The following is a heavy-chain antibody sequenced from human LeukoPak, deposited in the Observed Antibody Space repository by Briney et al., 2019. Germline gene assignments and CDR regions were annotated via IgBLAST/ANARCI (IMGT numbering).Heavy chain of an antibody. CDR1: GGSSSSTNYF. CDR2: IYYTGST. V-gene: IGHV4-39*01. D-gene: IGHD1-26*01. J-gene: IGHJ4*02. Sequence: PSETLSLTCTVSGGSSSSTNYFWGWIRQPPGKGLEWIGTIYYTGSTYYNPSLKSRVTISVDTSKNQFSLRLSSVTAADTAVYHCARHVGVTVPYYFDYWGQGTLVTVSS. CDR3: ARHVGVTVPYYFDY.